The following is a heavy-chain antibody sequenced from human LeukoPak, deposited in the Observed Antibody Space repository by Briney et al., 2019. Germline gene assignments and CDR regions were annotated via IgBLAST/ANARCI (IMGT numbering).Heavy chain of an antibody. Sequence: GASVKVSCKASGYTFSSYTISWVRQAPGQGLEWMGRIIPILGIANYAQKFQGRVTITADKSTSTAYMELSSLRSEDTAVYYCARDPPTIFGVVIPDNNWFDPWGQGTLVTVSS. CDR3: ARDPPTIFGVVIPDNNWFDP. J-gene: IGHJ5*02. V-gene: IGHV1-69*04. CDR1: GYTFSSYT. CDR2: IIPILGIA. D-gene: IGHD3-3*01.